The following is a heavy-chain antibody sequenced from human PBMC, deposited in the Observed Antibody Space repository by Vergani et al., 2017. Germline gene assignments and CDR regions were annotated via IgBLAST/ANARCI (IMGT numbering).Heavy chain of an antibody. V-gene: IGHV1-46*01. D-gene: IGHD3-3*01. CDR1: GYTFTSYY. CDR3: ARGTLEWLSQTGFDP. CDR2: INPSGGST. Sequence: QVQLVQSGAEVKKPGASVKVSCKASGYTFTSYYMHWVRQAPGQGLEWMGIINPSGGSTSYAQKFQGRVTMTRDTSTSTVYMELSSLRSEDTAVYYCARGTLEWLSQTGFDPWGQGTLVTVSS. J-gene: IGHJ5*02.